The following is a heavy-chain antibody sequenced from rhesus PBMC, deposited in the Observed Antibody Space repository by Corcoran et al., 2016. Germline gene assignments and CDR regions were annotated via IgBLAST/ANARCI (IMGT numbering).Heavy chain of an antibody. CDR2: ISGSSCST. J-gene: IGHJ4*01. CDR3: ARVGYRNRLFDY. Sequence: QVQLQESGPGLVKPSETLSLTCAVSCGSISSSNWWSWIRQPPGKGLELIGSISGSSCSTYYNPSLKCRVTISTDPSKYQCSAKLSSVTAADTAVYYCARVGYRNRLFDYWGQGVLVTVSS. V-gene: IGHV4-65*01. D-gene: IGHD5-12*01. CDR1: CGSISSSNW.